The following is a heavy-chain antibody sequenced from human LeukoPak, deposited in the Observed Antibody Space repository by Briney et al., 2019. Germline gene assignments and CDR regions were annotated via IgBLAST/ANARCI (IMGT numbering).Heavy chain of an antibody. V-gene: IGHV3-11*01. CDR3: ARDGAGLVP. J-gene: IGHJ5*02. CDR1: GFISTDYY. CDR2: ITRGGTKT. Sequence: PAGSLRLSCASSGFISTDYYMSCLRPPPGNVLESISYITRGGTKTPCADSVRGRLSISRDTAKNSLFQQMNSLSAIDPAIYFCARDGAGLVPWGQGVLVTVSS. D-gene: IGHD1-14*01.